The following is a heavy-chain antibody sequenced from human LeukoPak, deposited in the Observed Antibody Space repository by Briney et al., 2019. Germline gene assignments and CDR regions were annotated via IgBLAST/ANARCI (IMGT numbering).Heavy chain of an antibody. CDR3: ARAPSGGSSLGRYFDL. D-gene: IGHD2-15*01. CDR1: GGTFISYA. Sequence: GASVKVSCKASGGTFISYAISWVRQAPGQGLEWMGGIIPIFGTANYAQKFQGRVTITADESTSTAYMELSSLRSEDTAVYYCARAPSGGSSLGRYFDLWGRGTLVTVSS. CDR2: IIPIFGTA. J-gene: IGHJ2*01. V-gene: IGHV1-69*13.